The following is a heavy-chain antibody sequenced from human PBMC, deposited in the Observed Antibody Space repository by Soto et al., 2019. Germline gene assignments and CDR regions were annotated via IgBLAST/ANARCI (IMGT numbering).Heavy chain of an antibody. CDR3: AKGSIHKWLLYDPVPGAFDI. V-gene: IGHV3-43*01. J-gene: IGHJ3*02. D-gene: IGHD3-3*01. CDR2: ISWDGGST. CDR1: GFTFDDYT. Sequence: GWSLRLSCAASGFTFDDYTMHWVRQAPGKGLEWVSLISWDGGSTYYADSVKGRFTISRDNSKNSLYLQMNSLRTEDTALYYCAKGSIHKWLLYDPVPGAFDIWGQGTMVTVSS.